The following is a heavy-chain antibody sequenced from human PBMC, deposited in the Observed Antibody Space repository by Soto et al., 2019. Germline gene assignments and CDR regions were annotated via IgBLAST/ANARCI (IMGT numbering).Heavy chain of an antibody. CDR2: IIPIFGIP. J-gene: IGHJ6*02. Sequence: SVKVSCKASGGTFSRYSITRVRQAPGHGLEWIGRIIPIFGIPTYAQKFQGRVTFTADESTSTAYMELSSLRSDDTAVYYCAREDRDRETGLVPAAIDGMDVWGQGTTVTVSS. CDR1: GGTFSRYS. V-gene: IGHV1-69*13. D-gene: IGHD2-2*01. CDR3: AREDRDRETGLVPAAIDGMDV.